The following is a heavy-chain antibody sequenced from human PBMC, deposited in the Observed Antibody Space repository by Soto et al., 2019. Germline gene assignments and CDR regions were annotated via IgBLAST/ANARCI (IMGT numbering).Heavy chain of an antibody. CDR3: ARDRGPSSGYYPYWFDP. V-gene: IGHV1-69*12. D-gene: IGHD3-22*01. J-gene: IGHJ5*02. CDR1: VGTFSSYA. CDR2: IIPMFGTA. Sequence: QVQLVQSGAEVKKPGSSVKVSCKASVGTFSSYAISWVRQAPGQGLEWMGEIIPMFGTANYAQNFQGRVTITADESTSTAYMELSSLRSEDTAVYYCARDRGPSSGYYPYWFDPWGQGTLVTVSS.